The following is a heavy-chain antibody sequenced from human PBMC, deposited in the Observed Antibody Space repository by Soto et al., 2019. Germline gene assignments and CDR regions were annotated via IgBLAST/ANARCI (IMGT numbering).Heavy chain of an antibody. J-gene: IGHJ4*02. CDR3: SCQESTTGTMFEY. V-gene: IGHV3-15*01. D-gene: IGHD4-17*01. CDR1: GFSFSNVW. CDR2: IKSKTDGGTT. Sequence: EVQLVESGGGLVKPGGSLRLSCAASGFSFSNVWMSWVRQAPGKGLEWVGRIKSKTDGGTTDYAAPVKGRFTISRDDSNTTLYLQMNSLKTEDTAVYYCSCQESTTGTMFEYWGQGTLVTVSS.